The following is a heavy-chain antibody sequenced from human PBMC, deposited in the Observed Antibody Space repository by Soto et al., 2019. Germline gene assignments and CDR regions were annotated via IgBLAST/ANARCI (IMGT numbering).Heavy chain of an antibody. D-gene: IGHD3-3*01. CDR1: GFTFSRYW. V-gene: IGHV3-74*01. J-gene: IGHJ4*02. CDR3: ARGWVEGLSRQPPTDY. Sequence: AGSLRLSCAASGFTFSRYWMHWVRQAPGKGLVWVSRIDSYGSATSQVDSVEGRFTISRDNAKNTLYLQMNSLRAEDTAVYYCARGWVEGLSRQPPTDYWGQGTLVTVSS. CDR2: IDSYGSAT.